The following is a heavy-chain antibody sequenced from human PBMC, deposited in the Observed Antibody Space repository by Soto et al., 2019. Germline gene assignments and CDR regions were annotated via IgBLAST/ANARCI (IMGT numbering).Heavy chain of an antibody. D-gene: IGHD4-4*01. Sequence: EVQLVESGGGLVQPGGSLRLSCAAFGFTFSDLYMDWVRQAPGKGLEWFARTRNKAKSYTTEHAASVKGRFTISRDDSKNSLYLQMNSLKTEDPAVYYCARGQKLGAYHAMGHYWGQGNLVTVSS. CDR1: GFTFSDLY. CDR2: TRNKAKSYTT. V-gene: IGHV3-72*01. CDR3: ARGQKLGAYHAMGHY. J-gene: IGHJ4*02.